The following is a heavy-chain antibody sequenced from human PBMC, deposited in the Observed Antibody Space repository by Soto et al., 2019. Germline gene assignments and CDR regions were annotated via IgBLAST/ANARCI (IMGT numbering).Heavy chain of an antibody. CDR3: ARSGSGGSGLDWFDP. J-gene: IGHJ5*02. CDR2: IYYRGST. D-gene: IGHD3-10*01. V-gene: IGHV4-30-4*01. Sequence: KTSETLSLTCSVSGVSISSSDYYWTWIRQPPGKGLEWIGYIYYRGSTYNNPSLKSRITISVDTSKNQFSLKLSSVTAADTAVYYCARSGSGGSGLDWFDPWGQGTLVTVSS. CDR1: GVSISSSDYY.